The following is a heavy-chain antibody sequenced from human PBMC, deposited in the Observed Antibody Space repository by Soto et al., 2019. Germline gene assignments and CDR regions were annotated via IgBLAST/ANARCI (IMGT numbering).Heavy chain of an antibody. CDR2: INPDGSFT. CDR3: ARPRSMSSSGFDI. CDR1: GYTFSSHW. Sequence: EVQLVESGGGLVQPGGSLRLSCVASGYTFSSHWIHWVRQAPGQGLVGVSRINPDGSFTSYADSVKGRFTISRDNAKNTLYLEKNSLRDEDTAVYYGARPRSMSSSGFDIWGQGTMVTVSS. J-gene: IGHJ3*02. V-gene: IGHV3-74*01. D-gene: IGHD6-6*01.